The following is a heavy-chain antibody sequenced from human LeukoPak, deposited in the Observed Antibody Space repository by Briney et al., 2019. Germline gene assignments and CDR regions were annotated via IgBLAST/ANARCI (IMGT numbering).Heavy chain of an antibody. CDR3: ARPPGYSSGWHDY. J-gene: IGHJ4*02. CDR1: GYTFTGYY. CDR2: INPNSGGT. D-gene: IGHD6-19*01. V-gene: IGHV1-2*06. Sequence: ASVKVSCKASGYTFTGYYMHWVRQAPGQGLEWMGRINPNSGGTNYAQTFQGRVTMTRDTSISTAYMELSRLRSDDTAVYYCARPPGYSSGWHDYWGQGTLVTVSS.